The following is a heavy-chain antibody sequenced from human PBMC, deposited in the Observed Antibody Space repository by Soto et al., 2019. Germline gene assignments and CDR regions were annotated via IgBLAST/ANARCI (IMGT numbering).Heavy chain of an antibody. J-gene: IGHJ5*02. CDR2: IIPIFGTA. CDR1: GGTFSSYA. V-gene: IGHV1-69*06. D-gene: IGHD2-8*01. Sequence: ASVKVSCKASGGTFSSYAISWVRQAPGQGLEWMGGIIPIFGTANYAQKFQGRVTITADKSTSTAYMELSSLRSEDTAVYYCARGRWFRGVLMVYAPGNWFDPWGQGTLVTVSS. CDR3: ARGRWFRGVLMVYAPGNWFDP.